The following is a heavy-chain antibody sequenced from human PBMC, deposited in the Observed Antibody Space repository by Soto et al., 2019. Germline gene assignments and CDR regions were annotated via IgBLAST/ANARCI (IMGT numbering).Heavy chain of an antibody. CDR3: ATLPSRIVVDLLPIPT. CDR1: GGSISSGDYY. D-gene: IGHD2-21*01. V-gene: IGHV4-30-4*01. J-gene: IGHJ5*02. Sequence: PSETLSLTCTVSGGSISSGDYYWSWIRQPPGKGLECIGYIYYSGSTYYNPSLKSRVTISVDTSKNQFSLKLSSVTAADTAVYYCATLPSRIVVDLLPIPTWGQGTLVTVSX. CDR2: IYYSGST.